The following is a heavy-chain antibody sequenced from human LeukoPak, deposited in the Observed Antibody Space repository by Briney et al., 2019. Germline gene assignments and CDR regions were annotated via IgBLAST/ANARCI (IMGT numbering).Heavy chain of an antibody. CDR2: IWPDGSNQ. CDR3: AKDKRTGYSYGSFDY. Sequence: GGSLRLSCAASGFTFSSYGMHWVRQAPGKGLEWLTSIWPDGSNQYYADSVKGRFTISRDNSKNTLYLQMNSLRAEDTAVYYCAKDKRTGYSYGSFDYWGQGTLVTVSS. V-gene: IGHV3-30*02. J-gene: IGHJ4*02. D-gene: IGHD5-18*01. CDR1: GFTFSSYG.